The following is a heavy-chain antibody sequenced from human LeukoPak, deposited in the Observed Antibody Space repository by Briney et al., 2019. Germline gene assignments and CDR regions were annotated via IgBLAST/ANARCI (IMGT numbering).Heavy chain of an antibody. D-gene: IGHD5-18*01. J-gene: IGHJ4*02. CDR2: IYYSGST. V-gene: IGHV4-59*01. Sequence: SETLSLTCTVSGGSISSYYWSWIRQPPGKGLEWIGYIYYSGSTDYNPSLKSRVTISVDTSKNQFSLKLSSVTAADTAVYYCARGGPDGDTAMAQDFDYWGQGTLVTVSS. CDR1: GGSISSYY. CDR3: ARGGPDGDTAMAQDFDY.